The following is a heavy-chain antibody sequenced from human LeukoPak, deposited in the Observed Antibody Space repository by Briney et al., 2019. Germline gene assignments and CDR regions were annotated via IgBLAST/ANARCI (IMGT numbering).Heavy chain of an antibody. D-gene: IGHD3-22*01. CDR1: GDSISSRY. V-gene: IGHV4-59*11. CDR2: LSYSGGT. J-gene: IGHJ4*02. Sequence: PSETLSLTCTLSGDSISSRYWSWLRQPPGKGLEGIGYLSYSGGTNYTPSLKRRVTISADTSKNQFSLRLSSVTAADTAVYYCARVPDRSGYYYYFDYWGQGILVTVSS. CDR3: ARVPDRSGYYYYFDY.